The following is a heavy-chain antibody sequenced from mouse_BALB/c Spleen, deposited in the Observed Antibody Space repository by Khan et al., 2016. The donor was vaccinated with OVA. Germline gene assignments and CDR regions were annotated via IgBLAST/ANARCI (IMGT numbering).Heavy chain of an antibody. CDR1: GFSLTSYG. CDR3: ARNDDYVHWYFDV. J-gene: IGHJ1*01. V-gene: IGHV2-2*02. D-gene: IGHD2-13*01. CDR2: IWSGGTT. Sequence: QVQLKQSGPGLVQPSQSLSITCTVSGFSLTSYGVHWVRQSPGKGLEWLGVIWSGGTTDYNAAFIFRLSISKDNSKSQVFFKMNSLQANDTAIYYCARNDDYVHWYFDVWGAGTTVTVSS.